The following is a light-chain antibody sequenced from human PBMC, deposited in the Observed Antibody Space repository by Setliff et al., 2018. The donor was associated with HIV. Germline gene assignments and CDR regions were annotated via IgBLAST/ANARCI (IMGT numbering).Light chain of an antibody. Sequence: SYELTQPPSVSVAPGKTARITCGGNNIGSKSEHWYQQKPGQAPVLVIYYDSDRPSGIPERFSGSNSGNAATLTITRVEAGEEADYYCQVWDSSSGLYVFGTGTKVTVL. CDR2: YDS. V-gene: IGLV3-21*04. CDR3: QVWDSSSGLYV. CDR1: NIGSKS. J-gene: IGLJ1*01.